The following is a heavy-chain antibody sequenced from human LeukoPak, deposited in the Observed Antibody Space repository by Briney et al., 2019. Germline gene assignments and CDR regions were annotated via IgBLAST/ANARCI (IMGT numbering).Heavy chain of an antibody. CDR3: ARRAASGRYFDY. CDR2: TNPSGGST. Sequence: ASVKVSCKASGCTFTSYYMHWVRQAPGQGLEWMGITNPSGGSTSYAQKFQGRVTMTRGTSTSTVYMELSSLRAEDTAVYYCARRAASGRYFDYWGQGTPVTVSS. D-gene: IGHD6-13*01. CDR1: GCTFTSYY. J-gene: IGHJ4*02. V-gene: IGHV1-46*01.